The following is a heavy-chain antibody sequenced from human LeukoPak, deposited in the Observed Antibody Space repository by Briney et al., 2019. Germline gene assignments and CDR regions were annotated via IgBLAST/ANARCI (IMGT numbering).Heavy chain of an antibody. D-gene: IGHD3-10*01. J-gene: IGHJ6*03. Sequence: GGSLRLSCAASGFTVSSNYMSWVRQAPGKGLEWVSRINSDGSSTSYADSVKGRFTISRDNAKNTLYLQMNSLRAEDTAVYYCASRRSGYYYYMDVWGKGTTVTVSS. CDR2: INSDGSST. V-gene: IGHV3-74*01. CDR3: ASRRSGYYYYMDV. CDR1: GFTVSSNY.